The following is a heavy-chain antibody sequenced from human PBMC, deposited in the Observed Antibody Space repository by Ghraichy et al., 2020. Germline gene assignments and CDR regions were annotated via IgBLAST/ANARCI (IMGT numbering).Heavy chain of an antibody. Sequence: SETLSLTCAVSGGSISSSHWWSWVRQPPGKGLEWIGEIYHSGSTNYNPSLKSRVTIAVDKSKNQFSLKLTSVTAADTAVYYCASITRSAVVTAYTDDYWGQGSLVTVSS. J-gene: IGHJ4*02. CDR3: ASITRSAVVTAYTDDY. D-gene: IGHD2-21*02. CDR2: IYHSGST. CDR1: GGSISSSHW. V-gene: IGHV4-4*02.